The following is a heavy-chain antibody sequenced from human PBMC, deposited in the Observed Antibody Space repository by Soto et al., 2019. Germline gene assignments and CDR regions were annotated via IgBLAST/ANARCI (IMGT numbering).Heavy chain of an antibody. V-gene: IGHV1-18*01. Sequence: ASVKVSCKASGYTFTSYGISWVRQAPGQGLEWMGWISAYNGNTNYAQKLQGRVTMTTDTSTSTAYMELRSLRSDDTAVYYCARYIAAAGTPHYYYYGMDVWGQGTTVTVSS. CDR2: ISAYNGNT. D-gene: IGHD6-13*01. CDR1: GYTFTSYG. J-gene: IGHJ6*02. CDR3: ARYIAAAGTPHYYYYGMDV.